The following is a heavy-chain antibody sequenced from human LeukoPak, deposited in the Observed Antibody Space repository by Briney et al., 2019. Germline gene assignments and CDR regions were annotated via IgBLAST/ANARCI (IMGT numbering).Heavy chain of an antibody. CDR1: GGTFSSYA. J-gene: IGHJ4*02. CDR3: ARDGLIAVAGSYVDC. V-gene: IGHV1-69*04. Sequence: ASVTVSFKSSGGTFSSYAIRWVRQAPGQGLEWVGRIIPILGIANYAQKFQGRVTITADKSTSTAYMELSSLRSEDTAVYYCARDGLIAVAGSYVDCWGQGTLVTVSS. D-gene: IGHD6-19*01. CDR2: IIPILGIA.